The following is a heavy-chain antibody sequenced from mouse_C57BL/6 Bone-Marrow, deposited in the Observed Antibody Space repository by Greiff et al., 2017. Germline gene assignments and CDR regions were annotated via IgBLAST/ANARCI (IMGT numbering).Heavy chain of an antibody. Sequence: QVQLQQSGAELVRPGASVKLSCKASGYTFTNYYINWVKQRPGQGLEWIARIYPGSGNTYYNEKFKGKANLTAEKSSSTAYMQLSSLTSEDSAVYFCARRGSSGTFDYWGQGTTLTVSS. CDR1: GYTFTNYY. D-gene: IGHD3-2*02. CDR3: ARRGSSGTFDY. V-gene: IGHV1-76*01. J-gene: IGHJ2*01. CDR2: IYPGSGNT.